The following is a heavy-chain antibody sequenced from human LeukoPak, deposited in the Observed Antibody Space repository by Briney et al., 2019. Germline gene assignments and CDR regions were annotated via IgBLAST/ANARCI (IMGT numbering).Heavy chain of an antibody. CDR2: IIPIFGTA. Sequence: SVKVSCKASGGAFSSYAISWVRQAPGQGLGRVGGIIPIFGTADYAQKFQGRVTITADKSTSTAYLELSSPTSEDTAVYYCARVVHYYYYYLDVWGKGTTVTVSS. CDR1: GGAFSSYA. V-gene: IGHV1-69*06. CDR3: ARVVHYYYYYLDV. J-gene: IGHJ6*03.